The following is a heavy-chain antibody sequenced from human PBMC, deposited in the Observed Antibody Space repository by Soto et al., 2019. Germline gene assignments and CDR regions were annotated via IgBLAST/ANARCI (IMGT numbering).Heavy chain of an antibody. CDR3: AKTPAGGAYYYYMDV. D-gene: IGHD3-10*01. CDR1: GFTFSSYA. V-gene: IGHV3-23*01. CDR2: ISGSGGST. Sequence: GWSLRLSCAASGFTFSSYAMSWVRQAPGKGLEWVSAISGSGGSTYYADSVKGRFTISRDNSKNTLYLQMNSLRAEDTAVYYCAKTPAGGAYYYYMDVWGKGTTVTVSS. J-gene: IGHJ6*03.